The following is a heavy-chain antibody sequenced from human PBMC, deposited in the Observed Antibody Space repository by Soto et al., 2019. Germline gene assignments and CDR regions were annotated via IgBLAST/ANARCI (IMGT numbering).Heavy chain of an antibody. V-gene: IGHV3-30-3*01. J-gene: IGHJ6*02. CDR2: ISYDGSNK. D-gene: IGHD1-26*01. CDR3: ARDNGSYYSSRYYYGMDV. Sequence: QVQLVESGGGLVQPGRSLRLSCAASGFTFSSYAMHWVRQAPGKGLEWVAVISYDGSNKYYADSVKGRFTISRDNSKNTLYLQMNSLRAEDTAVYYCARDNGSYYSSRYYYGMDVWGQGTTVTVSS. CDR1: GFTFSSYA.